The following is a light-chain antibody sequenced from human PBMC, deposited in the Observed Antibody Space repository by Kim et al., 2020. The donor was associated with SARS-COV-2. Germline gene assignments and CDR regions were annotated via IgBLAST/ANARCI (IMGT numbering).Light chain of an antibody. CDR2: DVI. CDR1: SSDVGAYNY. Sequence: QSALTQPASVSGSPGQSITISCTGTSSDVGAYNYVSWYQQHPGKAPKLMIYDVINRPSGFSNRFSGSKSGNTASLAISGLQAEDEADYYCSSYTSTNTVVFGGGTQLTVL. J-gene: IGLJ3*02. CDR3: SSYTSTNTVV. V-gene: IGLV2-14*03.